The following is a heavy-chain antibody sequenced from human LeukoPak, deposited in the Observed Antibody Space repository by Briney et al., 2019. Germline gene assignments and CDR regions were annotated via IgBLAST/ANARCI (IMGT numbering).Heavy chain of an antibody. CDR1: GVSISSYY. V-gene: IGHV4-30-4*01. Sequence: PSETLSLTCTVSGVSISSYYWSWIRQPPGKGLEWIGYIYYSGSTYYNPSLKSRVTISVDTSKNQFSLKLSSVTAADTAVYYCARGVANWGSWDYWGQGTLVTVSS. CDR3: ARGVANWGSWDY. CDR2: IYYSGST. D-gene: IGHD7-27*01. J-gene: IGHJ4*02.